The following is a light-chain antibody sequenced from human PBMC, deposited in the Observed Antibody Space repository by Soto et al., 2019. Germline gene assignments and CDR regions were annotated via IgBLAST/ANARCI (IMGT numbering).Light chain of an antibody. CDR2: DAS. V-gene: IGKV1-5*01. Sequence: IQMTQSPSTLSASVGDRVTITCRASHNIERWMAWYQQKPGKAPSLLIFDASTLHSGVPSRFSGSGSGTDFTLTISSLQPDDFTTYYCQQFAISPTFGQGTKVEVK. CDR1: HNIERW. J-gene: IGKJ1*01. CDR3: QQFAISPT.